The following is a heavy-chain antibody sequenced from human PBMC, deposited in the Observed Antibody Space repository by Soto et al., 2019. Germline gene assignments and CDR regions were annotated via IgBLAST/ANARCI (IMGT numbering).Heavy chain of an antibody. CDR2: IIPILGIA. V-gene: IGHV1-69*04. CDR1: GGTFSSYT. Sequence: ASVKVSCKASGGTFSSYTISWVRQAPGQGLEWMGRIIPILGIANYAQKFQGRVTITADKSTSTAYMELSSLRSEDTAVYYCARDLLEGQWLVRPREDYYYYMDVWGKGTTVTVSS. J-gene: IGHJ6*03. CDR3: ARDLLEGQWLVRPREDYYYYMDV. D-gene: IGHD6-19*01.